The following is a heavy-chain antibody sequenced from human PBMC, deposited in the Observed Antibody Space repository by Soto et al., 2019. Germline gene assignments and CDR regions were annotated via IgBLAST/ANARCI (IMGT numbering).Heavy chain of an antibody. V-gene: IGHV3-23*01. CDR3: AKDRNRWLRFDLGY. J-gene: IGHJ4*02. CDR1: GFTFSSYA. CDR2: ITGSAGST. D-gene: IGHD5-12*01. Sequence: EVQLLESGGGLVQPEGSLRLSCAASGFTFSSYAMSWVRQAPGKGLEWVSSITGSAGSTYYADSVKGRFTISRDNSKNTLYLQMNSLRAEDTAVYYCAKDRNRWLRFDLGYWGQGTLVTVSS.